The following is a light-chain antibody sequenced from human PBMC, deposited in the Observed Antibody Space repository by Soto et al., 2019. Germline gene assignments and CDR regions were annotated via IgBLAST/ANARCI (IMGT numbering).Light chain of an antibody. CDR2: GAS. V-gene: IGKV3-20*01. Sequence: EIVLTQSPGTLSLSPGERATLSCRASQSVSSSYLAWYQQKPGQAPRLLIYGASSRATGIPDRFSGSGSGTDCTLTISRLEPEDLEVYYCQQYGSSPLTFGGGTKVEIK. J-gene: IGKJ4*01. CDR1: QSVSSSY. CDR3: QQYGSSPLT.